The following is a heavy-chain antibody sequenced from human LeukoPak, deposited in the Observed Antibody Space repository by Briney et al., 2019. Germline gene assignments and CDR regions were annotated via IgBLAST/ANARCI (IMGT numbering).Heavy chain of an antibody. CDR3: AREIRGYCSSTSCYTWFDP. CDR1: GGSISSGSYY. J-gene: IGHJ5*02. V-gene: IGHV4-31*03. D-gene: IGHD2-2*02. Sequence: PSQTLSLTCTVSGGSISSGSYYWSWIRQHPGKGLEWIGYIYYSGSTYYNPSLKSRVTISVDTSKNQFSLKLSSVTAADTAVFYCAREIRGYCSSTSCYTWFDPWGQGTLVTVSS. CDR2: IYYSGST.